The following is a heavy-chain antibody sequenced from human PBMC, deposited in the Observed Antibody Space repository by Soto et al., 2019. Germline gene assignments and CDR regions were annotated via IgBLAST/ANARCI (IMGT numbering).Heavy chain of an antibody. CDR1: GASISGFY. CDR3: ASWELLAPRFDY. V-gene: IGHV4-4*07. J-gene: IGHJ4*02. CDR2: IYATGTT. Sequence: PSETLSLTCTVSGASISGFYWSWIRKSAGKGLEWIGRIYATGTTDYNPSLKSRVMMSVDTSKKQFSLKLSSVTAADTAVYYCASWELLAPRFDYWGQGTLVTVSS. D-gene: IGHD1-26*01.